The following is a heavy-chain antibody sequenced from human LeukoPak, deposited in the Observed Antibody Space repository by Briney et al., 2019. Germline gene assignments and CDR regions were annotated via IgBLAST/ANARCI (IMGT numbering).Heavy chain of an antibody. CDR2: IRYDGSNK. J-gene: IGHJ4*02. CDR3: AGDLISGSGSLGY. V-gene: IGHV3-30*02. D-gene: IGHD3-10*01. Sequence: GGSLRLSCGASGFTFSSYGMHWVRQAPGKGLEWVAFIRYDGSNKYYADSVKGRFTISRDNSKNTLYLQMNSLRDEDTAVYYCAGDLISGSGSLGYWGQGTLVTVSS. CDR1: GFTFSSYG.